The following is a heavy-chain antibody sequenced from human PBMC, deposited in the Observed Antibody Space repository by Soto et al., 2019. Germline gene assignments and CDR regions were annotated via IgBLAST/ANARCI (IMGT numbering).Heavy chain of an antibody. CDR1: GFTFGSFS. J-gene: IGHJ4*02. CDR2: ICCDGGNT. D-gene: IGHD2-2*02. V-gene: IGHV3-43*01. CDR3: AKAPQVSQYRFDY. Sequence: GVSLRLSCAASGFTFGSFSIHWIRRAPGKRLEWVALICCDGGNTYYGDSVNGRFTISRENSKNSLYLQMNSLRTEDIALYYCAKAPQVSQYRFDYWGQGTLVTVSS.